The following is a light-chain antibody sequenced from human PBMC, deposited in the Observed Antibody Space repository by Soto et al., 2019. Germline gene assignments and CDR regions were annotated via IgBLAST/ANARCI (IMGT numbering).Light chain of an antibody. V-gene: IGKV1-5*03. CDR3: QQYYTSSWT. CDR2: QAF. CDR1: QSISTR. Sequence: DIQMTQSPSPLSATVGDRVTITCRASQSISTRLAWYQQNPGKAPQVLIYQAFSLQSGVPSRFSGSGSGTEFTLTMSSLQPDDFATYYCQQYYTSSWTFGQGTKVEI. J-gene: IGKJ1*01.